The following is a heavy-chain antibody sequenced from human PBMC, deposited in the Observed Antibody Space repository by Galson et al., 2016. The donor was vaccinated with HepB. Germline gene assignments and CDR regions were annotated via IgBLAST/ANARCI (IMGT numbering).Heavy chain of an antibody. CDR3: ARGYYDFWSGSRFDP. CDR1: GGSFNGYY. J-gene: IGHJ5*02. V-gene: IGHV4-34*01. CDR2: ISVSGST. Sequence: SETLSLTCVVSGGSFNGYYWTWIRQAPGKGLEWIGEISVSGSTNYNPSLKGRVTISEDSSRNRFSLTLGSVTAADTAVYYCARGYYDFWSGSRFDPWGQGTPVTVSS. D-gene: IGHD3-3*01.